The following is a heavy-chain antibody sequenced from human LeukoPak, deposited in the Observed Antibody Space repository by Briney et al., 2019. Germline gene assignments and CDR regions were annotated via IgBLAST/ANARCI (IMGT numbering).Heavy chain of an antibody. Sequence: KPSETLSRTCTVAGVSISSYYWSWIRQPPGEGLEGIGYIYYSGSTNYNPSLKSRVTISVDTSKNPFSLKLSSVTAADTAVYYCARGMYYYDSSGYYGPASYFDYWGQGTLVTVSS. J-gene: IGHJ4*02. CDR2: IYYSGST. V-gene: IGHV4-59*01. D-gene: IGHD3-22*01. CDR1: GVSISSYY. CDR3: ARGMYYYDSSGYYGPASYFDY.